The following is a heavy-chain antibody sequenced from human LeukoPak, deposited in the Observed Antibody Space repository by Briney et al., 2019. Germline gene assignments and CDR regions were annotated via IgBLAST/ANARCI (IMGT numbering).Heavy chain of an antibody. Sequence: GRSLRLSCAASGFTFSSYGMHWVRQAPGKGLEWVAVISYDGSNKYYADSVKGRFTISRDNSKNTLYLQMNSLRAEDTAVYCCARDSLLRYSDYWGQGTLVTVSS. CDR3: ARDSLLRYSDY. CDR1: GFTFSSYG. J-gene: IGHJ4*02. CDR2: ISYDGSNK. D-gene: IGHD3-9*01. V-gene: IGHV3-30*03.